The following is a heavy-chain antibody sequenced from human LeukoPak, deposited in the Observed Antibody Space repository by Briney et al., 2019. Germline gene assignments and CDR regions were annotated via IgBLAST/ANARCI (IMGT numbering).Heavy chain of an antibody. CDR3: ARHYTLVTAPGAYYMDV. CDR1: GGSISSSTYF. V-gene: IGHV4-39*01. Sequence: SETLSLTCSVSGGSISSSTYFWGWIRQPPGKGLEWIGTIYHTGTTYYNPSLQSRVTISVDTSKNQFFLNLSSVTATDTAVYFCARHYTLVTAPGAYYMDVWGKGTTVTVSS. J-gene: IGHJ6*03. D-gene: IGHD6-13*01. CDR2: IYHTGTT.